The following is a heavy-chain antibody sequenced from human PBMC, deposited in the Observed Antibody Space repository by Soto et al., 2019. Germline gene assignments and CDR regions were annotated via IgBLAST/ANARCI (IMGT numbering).Heavy chain of an antibody. CDR1: GGSISSYY. D-gene: IGHD1-26*01. CDR3: AREWELRFVY. V-gene: IGHV4-59*01. CDR2: IYYSGST. J-gene: IGHJ4*02. Sequence: PSETLSLTCTVSGGSISSYYWSWIRQPPGKGLEWIGYIYYSGSTNYNPSLKSRVTISVDTSKNQFSLKLSSVTAADTAVYYCAREWELRFVYWGQGTLVTVSS.